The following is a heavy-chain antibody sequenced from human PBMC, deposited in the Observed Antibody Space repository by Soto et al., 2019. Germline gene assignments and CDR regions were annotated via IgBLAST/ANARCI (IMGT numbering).Heavy chain of an antibody. CDR1: GGTFSSYA. Sequence: SVNVPCKASGGTFSSYAISWVRQAPGQGLEWMGGIIPIFGTANYAQKFQGRVTITADESTSTAYMELSSLRSEDTAVYYCARMYYYDSSGYLDWGQGTLVTVSS. J-gene: IGHJ4*02. CDR2: IIPIFGTA. D-gene: IGHD3-22*01. V-gene: IGHV1-69*13. CDR3: ARMYYYDSSGYLD.